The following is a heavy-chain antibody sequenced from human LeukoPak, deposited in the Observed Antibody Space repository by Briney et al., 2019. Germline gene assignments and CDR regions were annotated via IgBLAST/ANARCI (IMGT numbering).Heavy chain of an antibody. CDR3: ARKRYGSGTRRDYYYYYMDV. CDR1: GGSISSSSYY. CDR2: INHSGST. J-gene: IGHJ6*03. V-gene: IGHV4-39*07. D-gene: IGHD3-10*01. Sequence: PSETLSLTCTVSGGSISSSSYYWGWIRQPPGKGLEWIGEINHSGSTNYNPSLKSRVTISVDTSKNQFSLKLSSVTAADTAVYYCARKRYGSGTRRDYYYYYMDVWGKGTTVTISS.